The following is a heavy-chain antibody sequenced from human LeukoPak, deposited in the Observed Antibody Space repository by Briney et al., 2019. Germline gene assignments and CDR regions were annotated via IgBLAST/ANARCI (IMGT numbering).Heavy chain of an antibody. CDR1: GGSISSGGYY. D-gene: IGHD3-22*01. J-gene: IGHJ1*01. CDR3: ASTTSDYYDSSDYFQH. CDR2: IYYSGST. Sequence: SQTLSLTCTVSGGSISSGGYYWSWIRQHPGKGLEWIGYIYYSGSTYYNPSLKSRVTISVDTSKNQFSLKLSSVTAAGTAVYYCASTTSDYYDSSDYFQHWGQGTLVTVSS. V-gene: IGHV4-31*03.